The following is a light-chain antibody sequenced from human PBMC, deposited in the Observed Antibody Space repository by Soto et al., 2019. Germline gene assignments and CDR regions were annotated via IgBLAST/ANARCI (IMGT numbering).Light chain of an antibody. Sequence: QSALTQPPSASGSPGQSVAISCTGTSSDVGGYNYVSWYQQHPGKAPKLMMYEVNQRPSGVPDRFSGSKSGNTASLTVSGLQAEDEADYYCSSYAGSSNVFGTGTKVTVL. CDR1: SSDVGGYNY. CDR3: SSYAGSSNV. J-gene: IGLJ1*01. CDR2: EVN. V-gene: IGLV2-8*01.